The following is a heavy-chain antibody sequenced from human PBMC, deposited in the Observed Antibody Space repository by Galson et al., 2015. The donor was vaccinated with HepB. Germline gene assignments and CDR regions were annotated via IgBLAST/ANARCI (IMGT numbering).Heavy chain of an antibody. CDR2: IDPSDSYT. V-gene: IGHV5-10-1*01. D-gene: IGHD3-9*01. Sequence: QSGAEVKKPGESLRISCKGSGYSFTSYWISWVRQMPGKGLEWMGRIDPSDSYTNYSPSFQGHVTISADKSISTAYLQWSSLKASDTAMYYCARLTYYDILTGYYNVDYYYGMDVWGQGTTVTVSS. J-gene: IGHJ6*02. CDR1: GYSFTSYW. CDR3: ARLTYYDILTGYYNVDYYYGMDV.